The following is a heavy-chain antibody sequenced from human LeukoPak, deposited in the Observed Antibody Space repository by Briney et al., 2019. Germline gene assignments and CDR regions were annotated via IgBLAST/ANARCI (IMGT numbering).Heavy chain of an antibody. CDR2: ISSGGGTI. D-gene: IGHD6-19*01. J-gene: IGHJ4*02. V-gene: IGHV3-11*01. CDR3: ATGREVAVGGPGAYFDY. CDR1: GFTLSDYH. Sequence: GGSLRLSCVASGFTLSDYHMSCIRQAPGKGLEGVSYISSGGGTIYFADSVKGRFTLSRDKAKNSLSLQINSLTAEDTAVYYCATGREVAVGGPGAYFDYWGQGTLVTVSS.